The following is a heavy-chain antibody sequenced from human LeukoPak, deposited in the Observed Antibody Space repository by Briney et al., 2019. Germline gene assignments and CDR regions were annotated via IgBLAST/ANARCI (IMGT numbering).Heavy chain of an antibody. CDR2: INPNSGDT. V-gene: IGHV1-2*02. CDR1: GYTFTGYY. J-gene: IGHJ4*02. Sequence: ASVKVSCKASGYTFTGYYLHWVRQAPGQGLEWMGWINPNSGDTSYAQKFQGRVTMTRDTSLSTTYMELTRPRSDDTAVYYCARDQNYWGQGTLVTVSS. CDR3: ARDQNY.